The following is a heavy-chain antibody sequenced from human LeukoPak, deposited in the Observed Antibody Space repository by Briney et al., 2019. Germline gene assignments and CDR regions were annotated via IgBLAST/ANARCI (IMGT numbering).Heavy chain of an antibody. V-gene: IGHV3-23*01. CDR2: ISGSGGST. CDR3: AKYSSGWYYFDY. D-gene: IGHD6-19*01. J-gene: IGHJ4*02. CDR1: GFTFSSYA. Sequence: GGSLRLSCAASGFTFSSYAMSWVRQAPGKGLEWVSAISGSGGSTHYADSVKGRFTISRDNSKNTLYLQMNSLRAEDTAVYYCAKYSSGWYYFDYWGQGTLVTVSS.